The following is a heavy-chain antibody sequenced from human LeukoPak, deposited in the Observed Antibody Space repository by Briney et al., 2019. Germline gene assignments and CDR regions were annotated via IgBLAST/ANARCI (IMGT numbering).Heavy chain of an antibody. D-gene: IGHD1-26*01. J-gene: IGHJ6*04. Sequence: GGSLRLSCAASGFTFSDYYMSWIRQAPGKGLEWVSYISSSGSTIYYADPVKGRFTISRDNAKNSLYLQMNSLRAEDTAVYYCARDRNRYSGSYDVWGKGTTVTVSS. CDR3: ARDRNRYSGSYDV. CDR2: ISSSGSTI. CDR1: GFTFSDYY. V-gene: IGHV3-11*04.